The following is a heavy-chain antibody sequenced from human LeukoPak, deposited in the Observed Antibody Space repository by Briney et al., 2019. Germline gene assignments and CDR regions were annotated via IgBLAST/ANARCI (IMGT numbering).Heavy chain of an antibody. V-gene: IGHV4-59*01. Sequence: SETLSLPCTFSGGPIGSYYWSWIRHPPGKGLEWIGYIYYSGSTNYNPSLKSRVTISVDTSKNQFSLKLSSVTAADTAVYYCARETYYYDSSGYLFDYWGQGTLVTVSS. CDR1: GGPIGSYY. J-gene: IGHJ4*02. CDR3: ARETYYYDSSGYLFDY. D-gene: IGHD3-22*01. CDR2: IYYSGST.